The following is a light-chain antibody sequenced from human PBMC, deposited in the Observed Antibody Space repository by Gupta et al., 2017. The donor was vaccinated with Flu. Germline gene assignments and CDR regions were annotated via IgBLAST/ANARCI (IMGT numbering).Light chain of an antibody. Sequence: ATLSLSPGERAILSCRASQSVSTYLAWYQQKPGQAPRLLMYDTSKRVAGIPASFSGSGSGTDFTLTISTREPEDFAVYYCQQHSDLPMYTFGQGTMIEIK. V-gene: IGKV3-11*01. CDR1: QSVSTY. J-gene: IGKJ2*01. CDR3: QQHSDLPMYT. CDR2: DTS.